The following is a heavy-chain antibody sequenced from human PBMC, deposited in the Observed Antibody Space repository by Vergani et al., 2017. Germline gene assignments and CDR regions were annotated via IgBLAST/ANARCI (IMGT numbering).Heavy chain of an antibody. V-gene: IGHV5-10-1*03. D-gene: IGHD2-15*01. CDR1: GYSFTSYW. CDR3: AGEWGYCSGGSCYSLDY. CDR2: IDPSDSYT. Sequence: EVQLVQSGAEVKKPGESLRISCKGSGYSFTSYWISWVRQMPGKGLEWMGRIDPSDSYTNYSPSFQGHVTISADKSISTAYLQWSSLKASDTAMYYCAGEWGYCSGGSCYSLDYWGQGTLVTVSS. J-gene: IGHJ4*02.